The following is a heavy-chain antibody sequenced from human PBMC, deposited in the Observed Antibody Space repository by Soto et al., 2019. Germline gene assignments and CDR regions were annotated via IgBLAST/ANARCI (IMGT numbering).Heavy chain of an antibody. Sequence: EVQLLESGGGLVQPGGSLRLSCAASGFTFSSYAMSWVRQAPGKGLEWVSAISGSGGSTYYADSVKGRFTISRDNSKNTLYLPMNSLRAEDTAVYYCASPRTGLIPYYYYYGMDVWGQGTTVTVSS. CDR2: ISGSGGST. D-gene: IGHD2-21*02. CDR1: GFTFSSYA. V-gene: IGHV3-23*01. J-gene: IGHJ6*02. CDR3: ASPRTGLIPYYYYYGMDV.